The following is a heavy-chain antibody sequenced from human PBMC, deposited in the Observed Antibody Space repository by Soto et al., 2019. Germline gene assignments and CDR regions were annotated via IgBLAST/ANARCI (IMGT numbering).Heavy chain of an antibody. CDR3: ARVPATGYYYDSSGYYYFDY. Sequence: QVQLVQSGAEVKKPGASVKVSCKASGYTFTSYGISWVRQAPGQGLEWMGWISTYNGNTNYEQKLEGRVTMTTDTSTSTAYMELGSLRSDDTAVYYCARVPATGYYYDSSGYYYFDYWGQGTLVTVSS. CDR1: GYTFTSYG. D-gene: IGHD3-22*01. CDR2: ISTYNGNT. J-gene: IGHJ4*02. V-gene: IGHV1-18*01.